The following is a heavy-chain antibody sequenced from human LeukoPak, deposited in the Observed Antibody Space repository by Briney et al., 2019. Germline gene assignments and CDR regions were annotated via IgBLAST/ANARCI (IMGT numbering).Heavy chain of an antibody. J-gene: IGHJ4*02. CDR2: IYTSGGT. CDR3: ARDRSLDTIFGVVTPHFDY. Sequence: SETLSLTCTVSGGSISSYFWSWIRQPAGKGLEWIGRIYTSGGTNYNPSLKSRVTMSVETSKNQFSLKLSSVTAADTAVYYCARDRSLDTIFGVVTPHFDYWGQGTLVTVSS. V-gene: IGHV4-4*07. CDR1: GGSISSYF. D-gene: IGHD3-3*01.